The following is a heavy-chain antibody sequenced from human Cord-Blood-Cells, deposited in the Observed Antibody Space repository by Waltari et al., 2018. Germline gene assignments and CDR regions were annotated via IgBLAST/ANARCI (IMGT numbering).Heavy chain of an antibody. D-gene: IGHD3-9*01. CDR3: ATDRYDILTGYQYYFDY. V-gene: IGHV1-24*01. Sequence: VRQAPGKGLEWMGGFDPEDGETIYAQKFQGRVTMTEDTSTDTAYMELSSLRSEDTAVYYCATDRYDILTGYQYYFDYWDQGTLVTVSS. CDR2: FDPEDGET. J-gene: IGHJ4*02.